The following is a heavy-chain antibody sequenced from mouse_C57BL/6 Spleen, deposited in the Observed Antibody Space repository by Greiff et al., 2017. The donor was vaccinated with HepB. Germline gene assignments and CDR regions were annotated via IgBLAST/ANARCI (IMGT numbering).Heavy chain of an antibody. J-gene: IGHJ4*01. CDR1: GYTFTSYW. CDR3: ARGGRRESVDY. V-gene: IGHV1-69*01. CDR2: IDPSDSYT. Sequence: VQLQQSGAELVMPGASVKLSCKASGYTFTSYWMHWVKQRPGQGLEWIGEIDPSDSYTNYNQKFKGKSTLTVDKSSSTAYMQLSSLTSEDSAVYYCARGGRRESVDYWGQGTSVTVSS.